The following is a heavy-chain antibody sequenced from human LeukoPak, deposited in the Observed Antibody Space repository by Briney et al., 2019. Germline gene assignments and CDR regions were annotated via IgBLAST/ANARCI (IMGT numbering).Heavy chain of an antibody. V-gene: IGHV4-4*07. CDR1: GASINSHY. Sequence: KSSETLSLTCTVSGASINSHYWSWIRQPAGKGLEWIGRIYISGSTNYNSSLQSRVTMSVDTSKNQFSLKLSSVTAADTAVYYCARHVVDTAMVFYDNWFDPWGQGTLVTVSS. D-gene: IGHD5-18*01. CDR3: ARHVVDTAMVFYDNWFDP. J-gene: IGHJ5*02. CDR2: IYISGST.